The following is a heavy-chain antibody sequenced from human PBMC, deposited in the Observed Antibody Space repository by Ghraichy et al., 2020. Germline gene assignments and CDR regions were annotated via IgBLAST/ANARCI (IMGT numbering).Heavy chain of an antibody. CDR2: ISSASNYK. CDR1: GFIFSNHG. D-gene: IGHD5-12*01. V-gene: IGHV3-21*06. J-gene: IGHJ4*02. CDR3: ARTYSGYDYHDF. Sequence: GESLNISCAGSGFIFSNHGMNWVRRAPGKGLEWVSSISSASNYKYYADSVKGRFTISRDNAKSSMFLQMNSLRADDTAVYYCARTYSGYDYHDFWGQGTLDTVSS.